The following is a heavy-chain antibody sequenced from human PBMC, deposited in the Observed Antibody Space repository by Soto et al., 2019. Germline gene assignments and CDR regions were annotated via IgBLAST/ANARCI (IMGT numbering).Heavy chain of an antibody. J-gene: IGHJ6*02. D-gene: IGHD2-2*01. CDR3: ARSRVVVPAAMIRTRSYGMDV. V-gene: IGHV4-34*01. CDR1: GGSFSGYY. CDR2: INHSGST. Sequence: SETLSLTCAAYGGSFSGYYWSWIRQPPGKGQEWIGEINHSGSTNYNPSLKSRVTISVDTSKNQFSLKLSSVTAADTAVYYCARSRVVVPAAMIRTRSYGMDVWGQGTTVTVSS.